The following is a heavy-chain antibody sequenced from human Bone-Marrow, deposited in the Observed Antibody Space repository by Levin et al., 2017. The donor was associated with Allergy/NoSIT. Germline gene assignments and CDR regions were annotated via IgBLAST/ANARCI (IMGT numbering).Heavy chain of an antibody. D-gene: IGHD1-26*01. CDR2: TYYRSQWYN. CDR1: GDSVSSNSAA. V-gene: IGHV6-1*01. CDR3: ARFSLRGSWDDS. J-gene: IGHJ4*02. Sequence: PSETLSLTCAISGDSVSSNSAAWNWIRQSPSRGLEWLGRTYYRSQWYNDYAVSVRSRITINPDTSKNQFFLQLNSVTPEDTAVYYCARFSLRGSWDDSWGQGTLVTVSS.